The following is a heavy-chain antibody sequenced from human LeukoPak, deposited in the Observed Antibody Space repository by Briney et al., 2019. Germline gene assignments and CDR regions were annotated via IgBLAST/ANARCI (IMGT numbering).Heavy chain of an antibody. J-gene: IGHJ3*02. D-gene: IGHD3-10*01. CDR3: ARALETGSVAFDI. CDR1: GGSISSYY. V-gene: IGHV4-59*01. Sequence: PSETLSLTCTVSGGSISSYYWSWIRQPPGKGLEWIGYIYYSGSSNYNPSLKSRVTISVDTSKNQFSLKLSSVTAADTAVYYCARALETGSVAFDIWGQGTMVTVSS. CDR2: IYYSGSS.